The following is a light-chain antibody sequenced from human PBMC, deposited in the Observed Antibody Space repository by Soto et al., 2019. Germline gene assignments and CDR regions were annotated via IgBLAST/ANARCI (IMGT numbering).Light chain of an antibody. CDR3: SSYAGSNHDV. Sequence: QSVLTQPPSASGSPGQSVTISCTGTSSDVGGYNYVSWYQQHPRKSPKLMIYEVSKRPSGVPDRFSGSKSGNTASLTVSGLQAEDEADYYCSSYAGSNHDVFGPGTKVTVL. V-gene: IGLV2-8*01. CDR2: EVS. CDR1: SSDVGGYNY. J-gene: IGLJ1*01.